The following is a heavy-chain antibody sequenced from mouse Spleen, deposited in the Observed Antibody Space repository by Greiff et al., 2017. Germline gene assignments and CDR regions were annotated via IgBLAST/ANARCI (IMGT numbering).Heavy chain of an antibody. CDR2: INPYNGAT. D-gene: IGHD2-4*01. CDR1: GYSFTGYY. CDR3: ASYDYDGAWFAY. V-gene: IGHV1-31*01. Sequence: EVQVVESGPELVKPGASVKISCKASGYSFTGYYMHWVKQSPVKSLEWIGRINPYNGATSYNQNFKDKASLTVDKSSSTAYMELHSLTSEDSAVYYCASYDYDGAWFAYWGQGTLVTVSA. J-gene: IGHJ3*01.